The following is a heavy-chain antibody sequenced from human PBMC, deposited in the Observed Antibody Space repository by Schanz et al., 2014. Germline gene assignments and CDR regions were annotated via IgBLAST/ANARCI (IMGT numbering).Heavy chain of an antibody. Sequence: EVNLVESGGGLVQPGTSLRLSCAASGFTFDDYAMHWVRQVPGKGLVWVSRTSNDGSFTTFADSVKGRFTISRDNAKNTLYLQMNSLRAEDTAVYYCVRDTDYHFDYWGQGTLVTVSS. CDR2: TSNDGSFT. J-gene: IGHJ4*02. CDR3: VRDTDYHFDY. CDR1: GFTFDDYA. D-gene: IGHD4-17*01. V-gene: IGHV3-74*01.